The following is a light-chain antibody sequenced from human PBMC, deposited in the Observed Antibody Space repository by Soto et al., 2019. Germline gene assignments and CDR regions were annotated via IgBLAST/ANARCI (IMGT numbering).Light chain of an antibody. Sequence: LTQPASVSGSPGQSITISCTGSSSDVGGYDYVSWYQQHPGKAPKLMIYEVSNRPSGVSNRFSGSKSGNTASLTISGLQAEDEADYYCCSYTGSLTLLFGGGTQLTVL. CDR3: CSYTGSLTLL. J-gene: IGLJ2*01. CDR2: EVS. CDR1: SSDVGGYDY. V-gene: IGLV2-14*01.